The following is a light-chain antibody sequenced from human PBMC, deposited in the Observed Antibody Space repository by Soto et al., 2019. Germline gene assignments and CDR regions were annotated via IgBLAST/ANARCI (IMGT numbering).Light chain of an antibody. J-gene: IGLJ2*01. CDR3: TAWDDSLNARL. CDR2: RSI. V-gene: IGLV1-44*01. CDR1: YSNIESNT. Sequence: QSVLTQPPSASGAPGQRVTISCSGSYSNIESNTVIWYQQLPGTAPKLLIYRSIQRPSGVPDRFSGSKSCTPASLAISGLQSEDEGDYYLTAWDDSLNARLFGGGTKVTVL.